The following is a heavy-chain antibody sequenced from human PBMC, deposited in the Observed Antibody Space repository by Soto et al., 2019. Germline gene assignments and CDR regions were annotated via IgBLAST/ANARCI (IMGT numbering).Heavy chain of an antibody. D-gene: IGHD6-13*01. Sequence: EVQLVESGGGLVKPGGSLRLSCAASGLTFSSYSMNWVRQAPGKGLEWVSSISSSSSYIYYADSVKGRFTISRDNAKNSLYLQMNSLRAEDTAVYYCARDGAPGAAAGTRWFDPWGQGTLVTVSS. CDR1: GLTFSSYS. CDR2: ISSSSSYI. V-gene: IGHV3-21*01. J-gene: IGHJ5*02. CDR3: ARDGAPGAAAGTRWFDP.